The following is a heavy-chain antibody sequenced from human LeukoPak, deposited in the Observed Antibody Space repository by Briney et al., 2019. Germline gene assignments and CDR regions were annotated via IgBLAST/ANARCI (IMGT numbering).Heavy chain of an antibody. Sequence: GRSLRLSCAASGFTFDDYAMHWVRQAPGKALEGVSGFTWNGDNIGYADSVKGRFTISRDNAKNSLYLQMNSLRAEDTALYYCAKDRSYGRYYYYGMDVWGQGTTVTVSS. D-gene: IGHD5-18*01. V-gene: IGHV3-9*01. CDR1: GFTFDDYA. CDR2: FTWNGDNI. J-gene: IGHJ6*02. CDR3: AKDRSYGRYYYYGMDV.